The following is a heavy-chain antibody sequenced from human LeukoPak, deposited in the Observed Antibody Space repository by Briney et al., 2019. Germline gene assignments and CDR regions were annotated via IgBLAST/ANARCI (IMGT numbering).Heavy chain of an antibody. D-gene: IGHD2-21*02. J-gene: IGHJ6*02. Sequence: GASVKVSCKAAGYTFTSYDINWVRQATGQGLEWMGWMNPNSGNTGYAQKFQGRVTMTRNTSISTAYMELSSLRSEDTAVYYCARGPSSCDGGDCYSFPSYYYYGMDVWGQGTTVTVSS. CDR3: ARGPSSCDGGDCYSFPSYYYYGMDV. V-gene: IGHV1-8*01. CDR1: GYTFTSYD. CDR2: MNPNSGNT.